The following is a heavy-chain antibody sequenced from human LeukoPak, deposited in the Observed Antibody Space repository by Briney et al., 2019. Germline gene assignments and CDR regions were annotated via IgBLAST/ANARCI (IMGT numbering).Heavy chain of an antibody. D-gene: IGHD3-22*01. CDR1: GFTFSSYG. J-gene: IGHJ4*02. V-gene: IGHV3-33*01. CDR2: IWYDGSNK. CDR3: AREAGYYDSSGFFPRLDY. Sequence: GGSLRLSCAASGFTFSSYGMHWVRQAPGKGLEWEAVIWYDGSNKYYADSVEGRFTISRDNSKNTLYLQMNSLRAEDTAVYYCAREAGYYDSSGFFPRLDYWGQGTLVTVSS.